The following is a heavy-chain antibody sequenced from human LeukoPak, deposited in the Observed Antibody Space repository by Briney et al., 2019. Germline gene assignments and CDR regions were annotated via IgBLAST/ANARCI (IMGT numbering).Heavy chain of an antibody. Sequence: PGGSLRLSCAASGFTVSSNHMSWVRQAPGKGLEWVSVIYSGGSTYYADSVKGRFTISRDNSKNTLYLQMNSLRAEDTAVYYCARVLSGSSYDFWSGSNFDYWGQGTLVTVSS. CDR1: GFTVSSNH. CDR3: ARVLSGSSYDFWSGSNFDY. CDR2: IYSGGST. D-gene: IGHD3-3*01. V-gene: IGHV3-53*01. J-gene: IGHJ4*02.